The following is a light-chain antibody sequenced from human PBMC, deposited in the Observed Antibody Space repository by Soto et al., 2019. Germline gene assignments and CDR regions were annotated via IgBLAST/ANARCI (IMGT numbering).Light chain of an antibody. J-gene: IGLJ1*01. CDR2: EVC. CDR1: SSDVGGYNY. CDR3: SSYAGSNNQV. Sequence: QSALTQPPSASGSPGQSVTISCTGTSSDVGGYNYVSWYQQHPGRAPKLMIYEVCKRPSGVPDRFSGSKSGNTASLTVSGLQTEDEADYYCSSYAGSNNQVFGTGTKVTVL. V-gene: IGLV2-8*01.